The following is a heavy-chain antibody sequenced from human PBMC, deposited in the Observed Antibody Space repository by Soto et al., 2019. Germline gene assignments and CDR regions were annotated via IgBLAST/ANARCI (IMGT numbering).Heavy chain of an antibody. Sequence: VPLAPRKGLEWVSAISGSGDSTYYADSVKGRFTISRDNSKNTLYVQMNSLRAEDTAVYYCAKGKYDASGSYYNNLDYWGQGTVVTVSS. V-gene: IGHV3-23*01. CDR2: ISGSGDST. J-gene: IGHJ4*02. D-gene: IGHD3-10*01. CDR3: AKGKYDASGSYYNNLDY.